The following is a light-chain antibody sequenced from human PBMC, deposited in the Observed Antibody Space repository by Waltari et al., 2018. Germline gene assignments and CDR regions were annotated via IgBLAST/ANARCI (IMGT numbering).Light chain of an antibody. CDR2: KAS. CDR1: QSISRW. CDR3: QHYNSFSALFT. V-gene: IGKV1-5*03. J-gene: IGKJ3*01. Sequence: DIQMTPSPSTVSASVGARVTITCRASQSISRWLAWYQQKPGKAPKLLIHKASSLQSGVPSRFSGSGSGTEFTLNITSLQPDDFATYYCQHYNSFSALFTFGPGTQVDIK.